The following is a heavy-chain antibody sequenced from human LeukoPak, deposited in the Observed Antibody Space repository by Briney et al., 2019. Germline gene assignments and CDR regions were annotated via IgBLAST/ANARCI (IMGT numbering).Heavy chain of an antibody. CDR2: ISGSGIGT. J-gene: IGHJ4*02. CDR1: GFPFSSYA. D-gene: IGHD6-13*01. V-gene: IGHV3-23*01. Sequence: GGSLGLSCEASGFPFSSYAMSWVRQAPGKGPGWVSGISGSGIGTYYPDSAKGRFTISRGNSKSTLYLQMKRLRAEGTAVYYFAKGGIAAAGTSFYFDYWGQGTLVSVSS. CDR3: AKGGIAAAGTSFYFDY.